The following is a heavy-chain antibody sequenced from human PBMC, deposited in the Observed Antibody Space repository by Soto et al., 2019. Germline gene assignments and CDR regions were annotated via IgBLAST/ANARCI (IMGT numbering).Heavy chain of an antibody. CDR3: AQAHVNYPEIYLAP. Sequence: PSETLSLTCTVAGGYIRSDDVYWNWVRQAPGKGLEWIGRISYRGDTYYKPSLSSRVTMSLDTSTHQFSLKLTSVTAADTAVYYCAQAHVNYPEIYLAPWGQGILVTVS. D-gene: IGHD3-10*01. CDR2: ISYRGDT. J-gene: IGHJ5*02. V-gene: IGHV4-30-4*01. CDR1: GGYIRSDDVY.